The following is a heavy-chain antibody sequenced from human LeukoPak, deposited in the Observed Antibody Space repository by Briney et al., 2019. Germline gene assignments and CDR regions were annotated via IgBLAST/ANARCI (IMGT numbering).Heavy chain of an antibody. J-gene: IGHJ3*02. V-gene: IGHV1-3*01. D-gene: IGHD4-17*01. Sequence: ASVKVSCKASGYTFTSYAMHWVRQAPGQRLEWMGWINAGNGNTKYSQKFQGRVTITRDTSASTAYMELSSLRSEDTAVYYCARIYHGYGDLHASDIWGQGTMVTVSS. CDR1: GYTFTSYA. CDR2: INAGNGNT. CDR3: ARIYHGYGDLHASDI.